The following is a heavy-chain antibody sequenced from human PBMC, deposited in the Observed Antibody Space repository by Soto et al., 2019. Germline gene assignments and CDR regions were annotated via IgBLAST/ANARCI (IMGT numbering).Heavy chain of an antibody. CDR2: ISAYNGNT. CDR1: GYTFTSYG. V-gene: IGHV1-18*01. CDR3: ARWVGATPYYYYYYGMDV. Sequence: QVQLVQSGAEVKKPGASVKVSCKASGYTFTSYGISWVRQAPGQGLEWMGWISAYNGNTNYAQKLQGRVTMTTDTSTSTAYMELRSLRSDDTAVYYCARWVGATPYYYYYYGMDVWGQGTTVTVSS. J-gene: IGHJ6*02. D-gene: IGHD1-26*01.